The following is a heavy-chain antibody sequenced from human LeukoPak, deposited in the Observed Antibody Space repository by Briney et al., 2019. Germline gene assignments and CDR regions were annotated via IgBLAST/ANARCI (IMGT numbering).Heavy chain of an antibody. J-gene: IGHJ4*02. V-gene: IGHV4-34*01. CDR3: ARGRGYSSGWYHDS. D-gene: IGHD6-19*01. CDR2: INHSGST. Sequence: SETLSLTCAVYGGSFSGYYWSWIRQPPGKGLEWIGEINHSGSTNYNPSLRSRVTISVNTSKKQFSRKLSSVPAADTAVYYCARGRGYSSGWYHDSWGPGTLVTASS. CDR1: GGSFSGYY.